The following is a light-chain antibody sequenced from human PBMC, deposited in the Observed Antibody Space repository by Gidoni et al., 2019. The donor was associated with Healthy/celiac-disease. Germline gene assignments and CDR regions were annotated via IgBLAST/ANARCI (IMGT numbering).Light chain of an antibody. CDR2: GSS. CDR1: QTVSSD. Sequence: EIVMTQSPATLSVSPGERATLSCRASQTVSSDLAWYQQKPGQAPRLLIYGSSTRATGIPARFSGSGSGTEFTLTISSLQSEDFAVYYCQQYNSWPPYTFXQXTKLXIK. CDR3: QQYNSWPPYT. V-gene: IGKV3-15*01. J-gene: IGKJ2*01.